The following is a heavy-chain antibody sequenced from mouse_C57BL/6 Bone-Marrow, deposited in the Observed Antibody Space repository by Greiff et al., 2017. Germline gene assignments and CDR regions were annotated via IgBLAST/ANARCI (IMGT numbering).Heavy chain of an antibody. CDR1: GFTFSSYG. Sequence: EVQLVESGGDLVKPGGSLKLSCAASGFTFSSYGMSWVRQTPDKRLEWVATISSGGSYTYYPDSVKGRFTITRDNAKNTLYLQMISLKSEDTAMYYCARNYEYEDYAMDYWGQGTSVTVSS. J-gene: IGHJ4*01. CDR3: ARNYEYEDYAMDY. D-gene: IGHD2-4*01. CDR2: ISSGGSYT. V-gene: IGHV5-6*01.